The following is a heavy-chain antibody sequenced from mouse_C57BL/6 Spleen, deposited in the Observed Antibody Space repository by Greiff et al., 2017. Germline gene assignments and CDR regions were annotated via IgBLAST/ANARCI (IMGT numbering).Heavy chain of an antibody. CDR3: ARYNTTVRARRAMDY. CDR2: IRNKVNGYTT. J-gene: IGHJ4*01. CDR1: GFTFTDYY. Sequence: EVHVVESGGGLVQPGGSLSLSCAASGFTFTDYYMTWVRQPPGKTLEWVGFIRNKVNGYTTDYSASLKGRFTISRNNSQSNLYLQIIALRSEDSATYYCARYNTTVRARRAMDYWGQGTSVTVSS. D-gene: IGHD1-1*01. V-gene: IGHV7-3*01.